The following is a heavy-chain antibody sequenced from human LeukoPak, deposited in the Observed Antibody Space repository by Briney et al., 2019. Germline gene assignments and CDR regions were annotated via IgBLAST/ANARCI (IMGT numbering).Heavy chain of an antibody. CDR2: FDPEDGET. J-gene: IGHJ5*02. V-gene: IGHV1-24*01. CDR3: ARDLDYGDYVGWFDP. D-gene: IGHD4-17*01. Sequence: ASVKVSCKVSGYTLTELSMHWVRQAPGKGLEWMGGFDPEDGETIYAQKFQGRVTMTEDTSTDTAYMELSSLRSEDTAVYYCARDLDYGDYVGWFDPWGQGTLVTVSS. CDR1: GYTLTELS.